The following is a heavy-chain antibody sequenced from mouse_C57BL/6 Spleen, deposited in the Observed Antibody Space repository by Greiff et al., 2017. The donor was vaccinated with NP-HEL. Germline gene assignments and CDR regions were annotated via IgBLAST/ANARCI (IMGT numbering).Heavy chain of an antibody. Sequence: QVHVKQSGAELVKPGASVKMSCKASGYTFTTYPIEWMKQNHGKSLEWIGNFHPYNDDTKYNEKFKGKATLTVEKSSSTVYLELSRLTSDDSAVYYCARLRVARDYYAMDYWGQGTSVTVSS. CDR3: ARLRVARDYYAMDY. CDR1: GYTFTTYP. V-gene: IGHV1-47*01. CDR2: FHPYNDDT. D-gene: IGHD1-1*02. J-gene: IGHJ4*01.